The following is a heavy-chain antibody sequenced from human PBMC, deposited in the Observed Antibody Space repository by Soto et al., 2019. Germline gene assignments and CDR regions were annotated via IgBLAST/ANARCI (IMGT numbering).Heavy chain of an antibody. D-gene: IGHD3-10*01. V-gene: IGHV1-18*01. CDR1: GYIFTNYD. CDR2: VSGYNGNT. Sequence: QVQLVQSEPEVRKPGASVKVSCKASGYIFTNYDITWVRQAPGQGLEWMGWVSGYNGNTKYAQKFQDRVTMTTDTSTSTVYMELRSLGSDDTAVYYCARFGSAPYYYYGVDVWGQGTTVFVSS. CDR3: ARFGSAPYYYYGVDV. J-gene: IGHJ6*02.